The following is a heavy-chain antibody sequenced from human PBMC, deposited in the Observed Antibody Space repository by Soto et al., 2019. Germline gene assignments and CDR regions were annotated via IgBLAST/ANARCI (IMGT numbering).Heavy chain of an antibody. Sequence: QVQLVQSGPEMKKPGASVTVSCEASGNRFTSYAFSWVRQAPGQGLEWMGWISPYSGNTKYSQSVQGRITMTADTSTSPAYLELRSLRSDDTAVSSSAVGYCSMTTCLKVAGSSFDFWGQGTLLIVSS. D-gene: IGHD2-2*03. V-gene: IGHV1-18*01. CDR1: GNRFTSYA. CDR3: AVGYCSMTTCLKVAGSSFDF. J-gene: IGHJ4*02. CDR2: ISPYSGNT.